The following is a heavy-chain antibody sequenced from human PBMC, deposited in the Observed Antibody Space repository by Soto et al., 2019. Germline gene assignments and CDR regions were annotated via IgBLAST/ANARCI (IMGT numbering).Heavy chain of an antibody. Sequence: GGSLRLSCVASGFTFSSYGMHWVRQAPGKGLEWVAVIWNDGNNKYYADSVKGRFTISRDNSKNTVCLQMNSLRAEDTDVYYCARLNSGYDLTYYYGMDVWGQGTTVTISS. CDR3: ARLNSGYDLTYYYGMDV. J-gene: IGHJ6*02. D-gene: IGHD5-12*01. V-gene: IGHV3-33*01. CDR1: GFTFSSYG. CDR2: IWNDGNNK.